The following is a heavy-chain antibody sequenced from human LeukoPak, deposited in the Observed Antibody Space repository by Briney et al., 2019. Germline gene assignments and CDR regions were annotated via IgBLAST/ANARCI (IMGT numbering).Heavy chain of an antibody. Sequence: GGSLRLSCTTSGFTFSYYAMSWVCQAPGKGLEWVGFIRSKAYGGTTDYAASVKGRFTISRDDSKGIASLQMDSLKTEDSGVYFCTRVEYRPDIDYWGQGTLVTVSS. D-gene: IGHD5-18*01. J-gene: IGHJ4*02. CDR3: TRVEYRPDIDY. V-gene: IGHV3-49*04. CDR1: GFTFSYYA. CDR2: IRSKAYGGTT.